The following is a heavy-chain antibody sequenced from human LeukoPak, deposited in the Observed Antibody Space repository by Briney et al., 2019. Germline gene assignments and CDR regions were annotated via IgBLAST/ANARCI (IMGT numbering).Heavy chain of an antibody. CDR2: IYSGGST. CDR3: AKENGYGDNNPGI. D-gene: IGHD4-17*01. J-gene: IGHJ3*02. V-gene: IGHV3-53*01. CDR1: GFTVSSNY. Sequence: PGGSLRLSCAASGFTVSSNYMSWVRQAPGKGLEWVSVIYSGGSTYYADSVKGRFTISRDNSKNTLYLQMNSLRAEDTAVYYCAKENGYGDNNPGIWGQGTMVTVSS.